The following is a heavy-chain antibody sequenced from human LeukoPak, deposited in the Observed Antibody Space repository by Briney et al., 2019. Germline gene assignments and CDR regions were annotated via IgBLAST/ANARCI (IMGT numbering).Heavy chain of an antibody. CDR1: GFTVSTNY. V-gene: IGHV3-53*01. D-gene: IGHD3-10*01. Sequence: PGGSLRLSCAASGFTVSTNYMSWVRQAPGKGLEWVSVLYSGGSTYYADSVKGRFTISRDTSKNTLYLQMNSLRAEDTAVYYCARDYYGSGSFDYWGQGTLVTVSS. CDR3: ARDYYGSGSFDY. J-gene: IGHJ4*02. CDR2: LYSGGST.